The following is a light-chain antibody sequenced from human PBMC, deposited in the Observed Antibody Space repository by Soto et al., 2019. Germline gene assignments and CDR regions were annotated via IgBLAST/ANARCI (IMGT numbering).Light chain of an antibody. J-gene: IGKJ1*01. V-gene: IGKV3-15*01. CDR1: QSVSNN. Sequence: EIVMTQSPATLSLSPGEGATLSCRASQSVSNNLAWYQQKPGQAPRLLIYGASTRATGIPARFSGSGSGTEFTLTISSLQSEDFAVYYCQQSNDWWTFGQGTKVEIK. CDR3: QQSNDWWT. CDR2: GAS.